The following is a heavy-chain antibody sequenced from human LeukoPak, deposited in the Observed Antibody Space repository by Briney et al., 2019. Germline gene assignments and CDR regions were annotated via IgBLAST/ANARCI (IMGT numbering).Heavy chain of an antibody. J-gene: IGHJ5*02. CDR3: ARVVGPYDYVWGSYRYYWFDP. D-gene: IGHD3-16*02. Sequence: SVKVSCKASGYTFTSYAMNWVRQAPGQGLEWMGGIIPIFGTANYAQKFQGRVTITADESTSTAYMELSSLRSEDTAVYYCARVVGPYDYVWGSYRYYWFDPWGQGTLVTVSS. CDR2: IIPIFGTA. CDR1: GYTFTSYA. V-gene: IGHV1-69*13.